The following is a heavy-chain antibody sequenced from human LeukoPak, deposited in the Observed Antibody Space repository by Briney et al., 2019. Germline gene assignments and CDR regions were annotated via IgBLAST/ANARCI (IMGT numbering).Heavy chain of an antibody. D-gene: IGHD6-19*01. J-gene: IGHJ5*02. CDR1: GFTFSSYS. Sequence: PGGSLRLSCAASGFTFSSYSMNWVRQAPGKGLEWVSSISSSSSYIYYADSVKGRFTTSRDNAKNSLYLQMNSLRAEDTAVYYCARDHRYSSGWYRGGNWFDPWGQGTLVTVSS. CDR2: ISSSSSYI. V-gene: IGHV3-21*01. CDR3: ARDHRYSSGWYRGGNWFDP.